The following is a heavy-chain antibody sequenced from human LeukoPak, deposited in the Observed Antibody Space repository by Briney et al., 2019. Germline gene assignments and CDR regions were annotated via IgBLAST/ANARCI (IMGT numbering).Heavy chain of an antibody. CDR1: GFTFGSFA. V-gene: IGHV3-66*01. J-gene: IGHJ4*02. Sequence: GGSLRLSCAASGFTFGSFAMSWVRQAPGKGLEWVSVIYSGGSTYYADSVEGRFTISRDNSKNTLFLQMNSLRAEDTAVYYCARCSLAYFDYWGQGTLVTVSS. CDR3: ARCSLAYFDY. CDR2: IYSGGST.